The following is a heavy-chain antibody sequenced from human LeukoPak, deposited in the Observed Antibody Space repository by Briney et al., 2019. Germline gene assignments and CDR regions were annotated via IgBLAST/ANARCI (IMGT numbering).Heavy chain of an antibody. CDR2: IKQDGSEK. J-gene: IGHJ6*03. CDR3: ARDPTDDMSGRGYYMDV. CDR1: GFTFSGYW. Sequence: GGSLRLSCAASGFTFSGYWMSWVRQAPGKGLEWVANIKQDGSEKYYADSVKGRFTISRDNAKNSLYLQMNSLRAEDTAVYYCARDPTDDMSGRGYYMDVWGKGTTVTVSS. V-gene: IGHV3-7*01. D-gene: IGHD3-22*01.